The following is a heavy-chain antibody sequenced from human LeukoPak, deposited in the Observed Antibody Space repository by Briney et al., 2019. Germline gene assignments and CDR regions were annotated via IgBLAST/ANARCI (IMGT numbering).Heavy chain of an antibody. D-gene: IGHD6-13*01. V-gene: IGHV3-23*01. CDR2: ISSTGGTA. CDR3: AKEHGGSSWYEDAFDI. Sequence: GGSLRLSCAGSGFTFRTYGMHWVRQAPGKGLEWVSAISSTGGTAYYADSVKGRFTISRDNSKNTLYLQMNSLRAEDTAVYHCAKEHGGSSWYEDAFDIWGQGTMVTVSS. CDR1: GFTFRTYG. J-gene: IGHJ3*02.